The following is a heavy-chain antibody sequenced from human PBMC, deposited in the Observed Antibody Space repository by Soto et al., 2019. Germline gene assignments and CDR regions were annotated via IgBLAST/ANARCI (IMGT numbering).Heavy chain of an antibody. CDR2: IRSNSSSR. V-gene: IGHV3-48*04. Sequence: GGSLRLSCTASGFTFSIFSMNWVRQAPGKGLEWVSYIRSNSSSRYYADSVKGRFTISRDNAKNSLYLQMNGLGAEDTAVYYCARMSSTLSPGSWGQGTLVTVSS. CDR3: ARMSSTLSPGS. D-gene: IGHD2-2*01. CDR1: GFTFSIFS. J-gene: IGHJ5*02.